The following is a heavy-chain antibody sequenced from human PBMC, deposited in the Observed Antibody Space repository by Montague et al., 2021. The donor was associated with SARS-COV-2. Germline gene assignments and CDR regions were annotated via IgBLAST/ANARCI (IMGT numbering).Heavy chain of an antibody. Sequence: SETLSLTCAVYDGSFSDYSLTWIRQPLGKGLEWIGEINHRGSTNYNPSLKSRVTISVDTSKNQFSLKMTSVTAADTAVYYCARGRQHINMVVVVVTGGEYYFDFWGQGTLVAVSS. J-gene: IGHJ4*02. V-gene: IGHV4-34*01. CDR1: DGSFSDYS. CDR2: INHRGST. CDR3: ARGRQHINMVVVVVTGGEYYFDF. D-gene: IGHD3-22*01.